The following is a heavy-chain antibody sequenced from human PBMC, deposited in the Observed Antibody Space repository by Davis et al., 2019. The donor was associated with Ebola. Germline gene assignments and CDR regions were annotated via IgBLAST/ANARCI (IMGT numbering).Heavy chain of an antibody. CDR1: GFSFDIYG. CDR3: ATDPHYCGNTNCQHVLDHYFDH. V-gene: IGHV3-20*04. J-gene: IGHJ4*02. Sequence: PGGSLRLSCAASGFSFDIYGMAWVRQVPGKGLEWVSGINWNGGSTTYAESVKGRFIISRDNGRKSLYLQMNSLRVEDTAFYYCATDPHYCGNTNCQHVLDHYFDHWGQGALVAVSS. CDR2: INWNGGST. D-gene: IGHD2-21*01.